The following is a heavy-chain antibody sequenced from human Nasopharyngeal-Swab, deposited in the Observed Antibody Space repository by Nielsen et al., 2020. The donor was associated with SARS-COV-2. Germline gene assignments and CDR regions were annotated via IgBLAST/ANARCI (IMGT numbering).Heavy chain of an antibody. CDR3: AREDYGGNIDC. CDR2: ISYDGSNK. D-gene: IGHD4-23*01. CDR1: GFTFSNYA. J-gene: IGHJ4*02. V-gene: IGHV3-30-3*01. Sequence: GGSLRLSCAASGFTFSNYAMHWVRQAPGKGLEWVAVISYDGSNKYYADSVKGRFTISRDNSKNTLYLQMNSLRAEDTAVYYCAREDYGGNIDCWGQGTLVTVSS.